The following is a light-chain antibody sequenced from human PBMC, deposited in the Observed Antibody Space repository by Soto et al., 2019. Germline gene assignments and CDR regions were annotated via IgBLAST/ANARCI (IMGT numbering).Light chain of an antibody. CDR2: DTT. CDR3: LLSYNGPYV. V-gene: IGLV7-46*01. Sequence: QSLVTHDPSLTVSPGGTLTLTCGSSTGAVTNGHYPYWFQQKPGQAPRTLIYDTTNRHSWTPARFSGSLLGGKAALTLSGAPPEDEAEYYCLLSYNGPYVFGTGTKVTVL. J-gene: IGLJ1*01. CDR1: TGAVTNGHY.